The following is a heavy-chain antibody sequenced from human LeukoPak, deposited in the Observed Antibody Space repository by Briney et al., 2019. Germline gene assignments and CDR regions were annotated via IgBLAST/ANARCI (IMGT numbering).Heavy chain of an antibody. J-gene: IGHJ4*02. CDR1: GGTFSSYA. CDR3: ARDRVGQGDFDY. CDR2: IIPIFGTA. Sequence: ASVKVSCKASGGTFSSYAISWVRQAPGQGLEWMGGIIPIFGTANYAQKFQGRVTMTRDTSTSTVYMELSSLRSGDTAVYYCARDRVGQGDFDYWGQGTLVTVSS. D-gene: IGHD2-15*01. V-gene: IGHV1-69*05.